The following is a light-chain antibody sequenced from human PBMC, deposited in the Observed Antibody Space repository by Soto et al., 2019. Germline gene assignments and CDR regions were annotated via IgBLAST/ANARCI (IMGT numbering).Light chain of an antibody. CDR2: DAS. CDR3: QQRSKGHRT. CDR1: QSVSSY. J-gene: IGKJ2*02. V-gene: IGKV3-11*01. Sequence: EIVLTQSPATLSLSPGERATLSCRASQSVSSYLAWYQQKPGQAPRLLIYDASNRATGIPARFSGSGSGTDFTLTISSLEPEDFAVYYCQQRSKGHRTFGQWTKLEIK.